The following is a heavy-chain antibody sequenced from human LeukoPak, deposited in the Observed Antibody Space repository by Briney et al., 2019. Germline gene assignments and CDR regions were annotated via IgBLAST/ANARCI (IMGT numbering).Heavy chain of an antibody. CDR1: GGSISSYY. D-gene: IGHD5-24*01. CDR3: ARGRDGYNFPRSFDH. J-gene: IGHJ4*02. CDR2: IYYSGST. Sequence: SETLSLTCTVSGGSISSYYWSWIRQPPGKGLEWIGYIYYSGSTNYNPSLKSRVTISVDTSKNQFFLKLSSVTAADTAVYYCARGRDGYNFPRSFDHWGQGTLVTVSS. V-gene: IGHV4-59*08.